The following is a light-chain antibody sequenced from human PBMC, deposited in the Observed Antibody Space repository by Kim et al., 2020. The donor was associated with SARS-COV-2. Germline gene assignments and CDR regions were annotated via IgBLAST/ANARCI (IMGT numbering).Light chain of an antibody. V-gene: IGKV1-33*01. Sequence: SVGDRVTITCQARQDISKFLNWYQQKPGKAPKLLIYDASNLETGVPSRFSGSGSGTDFTFTISSLQPEDIATYYCQQFDNLPTLTFGGGTKVDIK. CDR2: DAS. CDR3: QQFDNLPTLT. CDR1: QDISKF. J-gene: IGKJ4*01.